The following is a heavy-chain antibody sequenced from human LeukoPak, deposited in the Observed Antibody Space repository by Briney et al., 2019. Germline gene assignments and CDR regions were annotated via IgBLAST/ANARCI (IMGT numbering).Heavy chain of an antibody. CDR2: ISSSSSTI. CDR1: GFTFSSYS. J-gene: IGHJ4*02. Sequence: PGGSLRLSCAASGFTFSSYSMNWVRQAPGKGLEWVSYISSSSSTIYYADSVKGRFTISRDNAKNSLYLQMNSLRAEDTAVYYCARDLRFLEWFSEDDAWGQGTLVTVSS. CDR3: ARDLRFLEWFSEDDA. V-gene: IGHV3-48*01. D-gene: IGHD3-3*01.